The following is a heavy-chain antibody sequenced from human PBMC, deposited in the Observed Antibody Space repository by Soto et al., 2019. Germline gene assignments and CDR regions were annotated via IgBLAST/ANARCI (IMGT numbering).Heavy chain of an antibody. J-gene: IGHJ5*02. CDR2: ISNSGST. CDR1: GGSVSSGNYY. Sequence: VQLPESGPGLVKPSQTPSLTSTDSGGSVSSGNYYCSWIRQPPGKGLEWIGHISNSGSTYYIQSPRSRLNISVDTSKNQFSLRLRSVTAADTAVYYCAGGDYSKCGRDLCGPGTLVTVSS. CDR3: AGGDYSKCGRDL. V-gene: IGHV4-30-4*01. D-gene: IGHD4-4*01.